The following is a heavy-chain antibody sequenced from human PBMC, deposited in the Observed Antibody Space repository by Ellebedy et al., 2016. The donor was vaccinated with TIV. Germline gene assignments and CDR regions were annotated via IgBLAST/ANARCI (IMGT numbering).Heavy chain of an antibody. CDR2: IYDSGRT. J-gene: IGHJ6*02. D-gene: IGHD3-10*01. V-gene: IGHV4-39*01. CDR1: GGSISGTYTSYY. CDR3: ARIWFGDLLSPEGDV. Sequence: GSLRLSXNVSGGSISGTYTSYYWGWIRQPPGKGLEWIGSIYDSGRTHYNPSLKSRVTISVDTSKNQFSLKLSSVTAADTALYYCARIWFGDLLSPEGDVWGQGTTVTVSS.